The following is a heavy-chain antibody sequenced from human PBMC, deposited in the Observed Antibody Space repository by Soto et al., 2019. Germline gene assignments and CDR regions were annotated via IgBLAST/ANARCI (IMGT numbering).Heavy chain of an antibody. V-gene: IGHV4-31*03. D-gene: IGHD3-22*01. CDR3: AGSDYYDTSGYYYRVDY. J-gene: IGHJ4*02. CDR1: GGSISSGGYY. CDR2: IYYSGST. Sequence: QVQLQESGPGLVKPSQTLSLTCTVSGGSISSGGYYWSWIRQHPGKGLEWIGYIYYSGSTYYNPSLKGRVTISEDPSKNQFSLKLTSVTAADTAVYYCAGSDYYDTSGYYYRVDYWGQGTLVTVSS.